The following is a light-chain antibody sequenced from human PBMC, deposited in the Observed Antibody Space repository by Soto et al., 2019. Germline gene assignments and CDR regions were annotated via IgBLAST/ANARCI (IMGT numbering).Light chain of an antibody. CDR1: QGIGNT. CDR2: GAS. V-gene: IGKV3-15*01. J-gene: IGKJ4*01. Sequence: EIVITQSPATLSVSPGEGATLSVGASQGIGNTLAWYQQKPGQTPRLLIYGASIRATGVPARFSGSGSGTDFTLTINSLQSEDFAVYYCQHYVNWPLTFGGGTKVHIK. CDR3: QHYVNWPLT.